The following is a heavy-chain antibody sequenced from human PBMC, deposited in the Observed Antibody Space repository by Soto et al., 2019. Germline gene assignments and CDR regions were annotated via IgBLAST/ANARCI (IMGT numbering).Heavy chain of an antibody. D-gene: IGHD6-13*01. CDR2: ISSSSSTI. Sequence: GGSLRLSCAASGFTFSSYSMNWVRQAPGKGLEWVSYISSSSSTIYYADSVKGRFTISRDNAKNSLYLQMNSLRAEDTAVYYCARSSSWYYFDYWGQGTLVTVSS. V-gene: IGHV3-48*01. CDR1: GFTFSSYS. J-gene: IGHJ4*02. CDR3: ARSSSWYYFDY.